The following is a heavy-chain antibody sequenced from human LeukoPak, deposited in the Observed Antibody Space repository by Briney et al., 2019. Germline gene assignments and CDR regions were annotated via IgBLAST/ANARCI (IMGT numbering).Heavy chain of an antibody. CDR1: GFTFSSYE. Sequence: GGSLRLSCAASGFTFSSYEMNWVRQAPGKGLERVSYISSSGSTIYYADSVKGRFTISRDNAKNSLYLQMNSLRAEDTAVYYCASSDCSGGSCYYDYWGQGTLVTVSS. V-gene: IGHV3-48*03. D-gene: IGHD2-15*01. CDR2: ISSSGSTI. CDR3: ASSDCSGGSCYYDY. J-gene: IGHJ4*02.